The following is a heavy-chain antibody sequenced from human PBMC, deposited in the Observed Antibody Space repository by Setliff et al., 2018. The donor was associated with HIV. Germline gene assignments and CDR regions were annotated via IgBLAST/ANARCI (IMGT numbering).Heavy chain of an antibody. V-gene: IGHV3-30*04. CDR1: GFTFSNSA. Sequence: GGSLRLSCAASGFTFSNSAMHWVRQAPGKGLGWVAGISYDGSNKYYTDSVKSRFTISRDNSKNTLYLQMNSLRAEDSAVYYCAREVAADGTYFDYWGQGALVTVSS. CDR3: AREVAADGTYFDY. J-gene: IGHJ4*01. CDR2: ISYDGSNK. D-gene: IGHD6-13*01.